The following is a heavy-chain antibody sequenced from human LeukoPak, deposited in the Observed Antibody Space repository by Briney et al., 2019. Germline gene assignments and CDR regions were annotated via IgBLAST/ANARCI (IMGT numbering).Heavy chain of an antibody. CDR3: ARGYSSSWYYFDY. J-gene: IGHJ4*02. CDR2: INHSGST. V-gene: IGHV4-34*01. CDR1: GGSFSGYY. Sequence: PSETLSLICAVYGGSFSGYYWSWIRQPPAKGLEWIGEINHSGSTNYNPSLKSRVTISVDTSKNQFSLKLSSVTAADTAVYYCARGYSSSWYYFDYWGQGTLVTVSS. D-gene: IGHD6-13*01.